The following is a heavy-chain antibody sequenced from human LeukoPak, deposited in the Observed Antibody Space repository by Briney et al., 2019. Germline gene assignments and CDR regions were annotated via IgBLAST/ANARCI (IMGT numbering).Heavy chain of an antibody. CDR3: ARGDRMIVVVASIDY. V-gene: IGHV1-2*02. D-gene: IGHD3-22*01. J-gene: IGHJ4*02. CDR2: INPNSGGT. CDR1: GNTFTGYY. Sequence: GASVKVSCKASGNTFTGYYMHWVRQAPGQGLEWMGWINPNSGGTNYAQKFQGRVTMTRDTSISTAYMELSRLRSDDTAVYYCARGDRMIVVVASIDYWGQGTLVTVSS.